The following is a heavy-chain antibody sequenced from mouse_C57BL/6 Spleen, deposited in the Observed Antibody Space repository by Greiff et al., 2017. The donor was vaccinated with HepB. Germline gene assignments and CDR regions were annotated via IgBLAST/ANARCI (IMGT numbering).Heavy chain of an antibody. D-gene: IGHD1-1*01. J-gene: IGHJ2*01. CDR1: GYTFTSYW. Sequence: QVQLQQPGAELVKPGASVKLSCKASGYTFTSYWMQWVKQRPGQGLEWIGEIDPSDSYTSYNQKFKGKATLTVDTSSSTAYMQLSSLTSEDSAVYYCARSGTTVVVDYWGQGTTLTVSS. CDR3: ARSGTTVVVDY. V-gene: IGHV1-50*01. CDR2: IDPSDSYT.